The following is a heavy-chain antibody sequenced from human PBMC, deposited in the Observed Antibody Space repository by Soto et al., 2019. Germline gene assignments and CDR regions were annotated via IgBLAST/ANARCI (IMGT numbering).Heavy chain of an antibody. V-gene: IGHV4-38-2*02. J-gene: IGHJ5*02. Sequence: LSLTCAVSGYSISSGFSWGWIRQPPGKGLEWIGSIDHSGSTHYNASLKIRLSISLDTSKNQFSLKLRSVTAADTAVYYCARDWGSGYYHFEPWGQGTLVTVSS. D-gene: IGHD5-12*01. CDR1: GYSISSGFS. CDR2: IDHSGST. CDR3: ARDWGSGYYHFEP.